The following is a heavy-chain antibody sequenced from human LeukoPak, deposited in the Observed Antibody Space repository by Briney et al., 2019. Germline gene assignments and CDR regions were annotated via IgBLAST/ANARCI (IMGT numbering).Heavy chain of an antibody. V-gene: IGHV3-11*01. CDR1: GFTFSDYY. D-gene: IGHD1-7*01. J-gene: IGHJ4*02. CDR2: ISSSGTTI. Sequence: GGSLRLSCADSGFTFSDYYMSWIRQAPGKGLEWVSYISSSGTTIYYADSVKGRFTISRDNSKNTLYLQMNSLRAEDTAVYYCAKDQGITGTTPLDYWGQGTLVTVSS. CDR3: AKDQGITGTTPLDY.